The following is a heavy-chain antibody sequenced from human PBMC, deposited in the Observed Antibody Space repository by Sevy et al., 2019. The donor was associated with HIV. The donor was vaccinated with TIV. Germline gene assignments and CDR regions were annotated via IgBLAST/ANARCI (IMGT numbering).Heavy chain of an antibody. J-gene: IGHJ6*02. CDR3: ATESIERNYYDSSGFYDFYYYGMDV. CDR2: IKSKTEGGTT. D-gene: IGHD3-22*01. Sequence: GGSLRLSCLASGFTFSKNWMSWVRQAPGKGLEWVGRIKSKTEGGTTDYAAPVKGRFTILRDDSKNTLYLQMNSLKTEDTAVYYYATESIERNYYDSSGFYDFYYYGMDVWGQGTTVTVSS. V-gene: IGHV3-15*01. CDR1: GFTFSKNW.